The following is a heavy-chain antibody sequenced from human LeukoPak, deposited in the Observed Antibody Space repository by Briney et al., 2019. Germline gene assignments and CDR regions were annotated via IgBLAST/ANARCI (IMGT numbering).Heavy chain of an antibody. D-gene: IGHD1-1*01. CDR2: FDPEDGET. CDR1: GYTLTELS. CDR3: ATSTGNNYFDY. V-gene: IGHV1-24*01. J-gene: IGHJ4*02. Sequence: ASVKVSCKVSGYTLTELSMYWVRHAPGKGREWMGGFDPEDGETIYEQKFQGRVTMTEDTSTDTACMELSSLRSEDTAVYYCATSTGNNYFDYWGQGTLVTVSS.